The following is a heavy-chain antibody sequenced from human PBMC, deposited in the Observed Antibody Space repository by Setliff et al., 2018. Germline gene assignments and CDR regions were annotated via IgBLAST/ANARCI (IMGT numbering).Heavy chain of an antibody. CDR2: INTNTGNP. J-gene: IGHJ6*03. CDR3: ARASRFGTIKYRGDYYMDV. Sequence: ASVKVSCKASGYTFTTYAISWMRQAPGQGLEWMGWINTNTGNPSYAQGFTGRFVFSLETSVSTAYLQISSLKAEDTALYYCARASRFGTIKYRGDYYMDVWGKGTTVTVSS. D-gene: IGHD3-10*01. V-gene: IGHV7-4-1*02. CDR1: GYTFTTYA.